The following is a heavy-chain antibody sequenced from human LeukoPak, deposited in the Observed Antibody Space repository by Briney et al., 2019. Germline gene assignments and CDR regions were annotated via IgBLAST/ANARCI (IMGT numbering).Heavy chain of an antibody. V-gene: IGHV4-39*07. CDR1: VGSISSRSYY. J-gene: IGHJ3*02. CDR3: ARTDGYGLVGI. Sequence: PSQTLSLTCTVSVGSISSRSYYWGWIRQPPGKGLEWFGSIYYSGSTYYNPSIKSRVIILIDTAKNHFSLNLSSVTAADTAVYYCARTDGYGLVGIWGQGTMVTVSS. CDR2: IYYSGST. D-gene: IGHD3-10*01.